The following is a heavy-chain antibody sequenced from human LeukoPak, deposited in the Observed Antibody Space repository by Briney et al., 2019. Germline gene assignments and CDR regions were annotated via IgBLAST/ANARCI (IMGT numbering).Heavy chain of an antibody. J-gene: IGHJ4*02. CDR1: GGSFSTYY. CDR3: ASGGLYCGGDCYVDY. V-gene: IGHV4-34*01. CDR2: INHSGST. Sequence: SETLSLTCAFYGGSFSTYYWSWVRQPPGKGLEWIGEINHSGSTNYNPSLKSRVTISVDTSKNQFSLKLSSVTAADTAVYYCASGGLYCGGDCYVDYWGQGTLVTVSS. D-gene: IGHD2-21*02.